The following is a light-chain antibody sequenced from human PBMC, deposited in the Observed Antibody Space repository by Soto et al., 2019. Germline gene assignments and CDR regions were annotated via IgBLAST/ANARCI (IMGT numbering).Light chain of an antibody. CDR2: EVS. Sequence: QSALTQPASVSGSPGQSITISCTGTSSDVGGYNYVSWYQHHPGKAPKLMIYEVSNRPSGVSHRFSGSKSGNTASLTISGLQAEGEADYYCSSYTSSSSPYVFGTGTKLTVL. J-gene: IGLJ1*01. CDR1: SSDVGGYNY. V-gene: IGLV2-14*01. CDR3: SSYTSSSSPYV.